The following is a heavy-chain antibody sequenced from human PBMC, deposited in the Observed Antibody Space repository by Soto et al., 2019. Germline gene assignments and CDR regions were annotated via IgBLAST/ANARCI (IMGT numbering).Heavy chain of an antibody. Sequence: GGSLRLSCASSGFTFSTYTMNWVRQAPGKGLEWVSSISGRSNYKYYTDSVKGRFTISRDNAKNSLYLQMNRLRAEDTAVYYCAREDRIVGGTSAFDYWGLGTLVTVSS. J-gene: IGHJ4*02. CDR2: ISGRSNYK. D-gene: IGHD1-26*01. CDR1: GFTFSTYT. V-gene: IGHV3-21*01. CDR3: AREDRIVGGTSAFDY.